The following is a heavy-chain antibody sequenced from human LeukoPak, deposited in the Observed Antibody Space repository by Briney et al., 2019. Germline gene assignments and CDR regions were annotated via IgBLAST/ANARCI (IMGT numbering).Heavy chain of an antibody. CDR2: ISSSSSTI. Sequence: PGGSLRLSCAASGFTFSSYSMNWVRQAPGKGLEWVSYISSSSSTIYYADSVKGRFTISRDNAKNSLYLQMNSLRAEDTAVYYCARATTVTGLYYYYYMDVWGKGTTVTVSS. CDR1: GFTFSSYS. CDR3: ARATTVTGLYYYYYMDV. D-gene: IGHD1-1*01. J-gene: IGHJ6*03. V-gene: IGHV3-48*04.